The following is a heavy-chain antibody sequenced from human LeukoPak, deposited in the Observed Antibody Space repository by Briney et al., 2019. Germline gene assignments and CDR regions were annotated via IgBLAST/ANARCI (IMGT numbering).Heavy chain of an antibody. V-gene: IGHV4-39*01. CDR3: ARYVRDAYMHYFDY. CDR2: IYYSGRT. Sequence: SEALSLTCTVSGGAISSSSYYWGWIRQPPGKGLEWIGSIYYSGRTYYNPSLKSRVTISGDTSKNQFSLKLSSVTAADTAVYYCARYVRDAYMHYFDYWGQGTLVTVSS. CDR1: GGAISSSSYY. D-gene: IGHD5-24*01. J-gene: IGHJ4*02.